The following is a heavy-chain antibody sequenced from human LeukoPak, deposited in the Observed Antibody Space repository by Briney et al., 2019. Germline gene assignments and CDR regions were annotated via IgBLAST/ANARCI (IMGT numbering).Heavy chain of an antibody. D-gene: IGHD1-26*01. CDR2: IPYDGSNK. J-gene: IGHJ6*02. V-gene: IGHV3-30*18. Sequence: GRSLRLSCAASGFTFSTYGFHWVRQAPGKGLEWVAVIPYDGSNKYYADSVKGRFTISRDNSKHTLYLQMNTLRAEDTAVYYCAKEVGYGMDVWGQGPTVTVSS. CDR1: GFTFSTYG. CDR3: AKEVGYGMDV.